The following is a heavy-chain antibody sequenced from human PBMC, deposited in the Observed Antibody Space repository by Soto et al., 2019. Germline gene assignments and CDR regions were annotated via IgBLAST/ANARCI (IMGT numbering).Heavy chain of an antibody. D-gene: IGHD5-18*01. CDR3: ARDPLGYSYGLYYNYGMDA. CDR2: IYSEGTT. V-gene: IGHV3-53*02. Sequence: EVQLVETGGGLIQPGGSLRLSCAVSGITVSSIYMTWVRQAPGKGLEWVSVIYSEGTTYYADSVKGRFTISRDNSKNTLYLQMNSLRAEDTAVYYCARDPLGYSYGLYYNYGMDAWGQGTTVTVSS. J-gene: IGHJ6*02. CDR1: GITVSSIY.